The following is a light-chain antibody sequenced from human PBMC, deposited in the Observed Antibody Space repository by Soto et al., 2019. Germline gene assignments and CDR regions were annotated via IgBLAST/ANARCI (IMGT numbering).Light chain of an antibody. Sequence: QPASVSGSPGQSITISCTGTSSDVGGYNFVSWYQQHPGKAPKLVIFEVSNRPSGVSHRFSGSKSGNTASLTISGLQAEDEAYYYCSSYTTSTSFILFGGGTKLTVL. J-gene: IGLJ2*01. V-gene: IGLV2-14*01. CDR1: SSDVGGYNF. CDR2: EVS. CDR3: SSYTTSTSFIL.